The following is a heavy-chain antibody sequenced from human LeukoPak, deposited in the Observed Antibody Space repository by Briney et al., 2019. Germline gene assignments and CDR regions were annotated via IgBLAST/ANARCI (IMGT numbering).Heavy chain of an antibody. CDR1: GGSISSYY. V-gene: IGHV4-59*08. CDR3: ARRITVANWFDP. J-gene: IGHJ5*02. CDR2: IYYSGST. D-gene: IGHD4-23*01. Sequence: SETLSLTCTVSGGSISSYYWSWIRQPPGKRLEWIGYIYYSGSTNYNPSLKSRVTISVDTSKNQFSLKLSSVTAADAAVYYCARRITVANWFDPWGQGTLVTVSS.